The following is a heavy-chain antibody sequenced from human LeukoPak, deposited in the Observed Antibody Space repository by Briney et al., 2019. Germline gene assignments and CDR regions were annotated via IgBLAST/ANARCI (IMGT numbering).Heavy chain of an antibody. CDR3: ARRYSSGWWIDY. J-gene: IGHJ4*02. CDR1: GFTVSSNY. Sequence: GGSLRLSCAASGFTVSSNYMNWVRQAPGKGLEWVSVIYSGGSTYYADSVKGRFTISRDNSKNTLYLQMNTLRAEDTAVYYCARRYSSGWWIDYWGQGTLVTVSS. D-gene: IGHD6-19*01. CDR2: IYSGGST. V-gene: IGHV3-53*01.